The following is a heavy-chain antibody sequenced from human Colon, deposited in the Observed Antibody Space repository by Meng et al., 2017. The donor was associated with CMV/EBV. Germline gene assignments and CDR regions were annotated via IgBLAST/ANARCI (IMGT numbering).Heavy chain of an antibody. CDR1: GFTFSSYS. D-gene: IGHD2-15*01. V-gene: IGHV3-48*04. CDR2: ISSSSSTI. CDR3: ATGAYCSGGSCSGRYGMDV. J-gene: IGHJ6*02. Sequence: GESLKISCEASGFTFSSYSMNWVRQAPGKGLEWVSYISSSSSTIYYADSVKGRFTISRDNAKNSLYLQMNSLRADDTAVYYCATGAYCSGGSCSGRYGMDVWGQGTTVTVSS.